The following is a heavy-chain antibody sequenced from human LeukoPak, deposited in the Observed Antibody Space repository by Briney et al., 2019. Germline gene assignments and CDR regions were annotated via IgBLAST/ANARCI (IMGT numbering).Heavy chain of an antibody. CDR1: GFSFSDYY. CDR3: ARQYALAFDY. CDR2: ISNSGSTI. D-gene: IGHD2-2*01. Sequence: GGSLRLSCAASGFSFSDYYMSWIRQAQGKGLEWVSYISNSGSTIYYADSVKGRFTISRDNAKNSLYLQMNSLRAEDTAVYYCARQYALAFDYWGQGTLLTVSS. V-gene: IGHV3-11*01. J-gene: IGHJ4*02.